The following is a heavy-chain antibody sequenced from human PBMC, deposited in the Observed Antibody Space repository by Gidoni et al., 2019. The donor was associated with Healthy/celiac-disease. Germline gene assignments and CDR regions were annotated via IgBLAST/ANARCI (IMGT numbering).Heavy chain of an antibody. J-gene: IGHJ4*02. CDR2: ISSSSSTI. CDR1: GFTFSSYS. D-gene: IGHD3-22*01. V-gene: IGHV3-48*04. CDR3: ATDSSGYFFDY. Sequence: EVQLVESGGGLVQPGGSRRLACAASGFTFSSYSMNWVRQAPGKGLEWVSYISSSSSTIYYADSVKGRFTISRDNAKNSLYLQMNSLRAEDTAVYYCATDSSGYFFDYWGQGTLVTVSS.